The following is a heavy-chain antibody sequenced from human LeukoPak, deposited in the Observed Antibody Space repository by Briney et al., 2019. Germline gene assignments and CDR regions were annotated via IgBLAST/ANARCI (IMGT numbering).Heavy chain of an antibody. CDR2: IYTSGST. V-gene: IGHV4-61*02. Sequence: SQTLSLTCTVSGGSISSGSYYWSWIRQPAGKGLEWIGRIYTSGSTNYNPSLKSRVTISVDTSKNQFSLKLSSVTAADTAVYYCARDKDWNFDWGQGTLVTVSS. D-gene: IGHD1-7*01. CDR1: GGSISSGSYY. J-gene: IGHJ4*02. CDR3: ARDKDWNFD.